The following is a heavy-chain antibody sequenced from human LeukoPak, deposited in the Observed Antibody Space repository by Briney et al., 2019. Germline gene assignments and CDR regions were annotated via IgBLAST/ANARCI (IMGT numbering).Heavy chain of an antibody. CDR3: ARGKGFVVVPADARRGSWFDP. Sequence: SETLSLTCAVYGGSFSGYYWSWIRQPPGKGVEWIGEINHSGSTNYNPSLKSRVTISVDTSKNQFSLKLSSVTAADTAVYYCARGKGFVVVPADARRGSWFDPWGQGTLVTVSS. CDR2: INHSGST. D-gene: IGHD2-2*01. CDR1: GGSFSGYY. J-gene: IGHJ5*02. V-gene: IGHV4-34*01.